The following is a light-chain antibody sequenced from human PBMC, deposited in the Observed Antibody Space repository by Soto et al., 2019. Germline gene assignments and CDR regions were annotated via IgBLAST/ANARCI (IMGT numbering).Light chain of an antibody. CDR1: QGISNW. J-gene: IGKJ5*01. CDR2: GAS. V-gene: IGKV1-12*01. Sequence: DIQMTQSPSSVSASVGDRVTVTCRASQGISNWLAWYQQKPGRPPKLLISGASNLQSGVPSRFSGSRSWTDFNLTISSLQPVDFATYYCQQANRFPITFGQGTRLEIK. CDR3: QQANRFPIT.